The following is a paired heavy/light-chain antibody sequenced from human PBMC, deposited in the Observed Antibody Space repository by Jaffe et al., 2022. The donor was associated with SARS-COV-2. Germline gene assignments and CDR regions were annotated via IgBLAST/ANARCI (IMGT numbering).Heavy chain of an antibody. Sequence: EVQLVESGGGLVQPGGSLRLSCAASGFTFSTYWMHWVRQAPGKGLVWVSHINSDGTRTAYADSVKGRFTVSRDNTKNTLYLQMNSLTAEDTAMFYCAKLDGDGFDSWGQGTLVTVSS. CDR3: AKLDGDGFDS. CDR2: INSDGTRT. J-gene: IGHJ4*02. V-gene: IGHV3-74*01. CDR1: GFTFSTYW.
Light chain of an antibody. V-gene: IGLV2-23*02. CDR1: SSDVGGYNV. CDR2: EVT. CDR3: SSYTSTTTSWV. Sequence: QSALTQPASVSGSPGQSVTISCTGTSSDVGGYNVVSWYQQYPGKAPKLLIYEVTKRPSGVSNRFSGSKSGNTASVTISGLQAEDEADYYCSSYTSTTTSWVFGGGTKLTVL. J-gene: IGLJ3*02.